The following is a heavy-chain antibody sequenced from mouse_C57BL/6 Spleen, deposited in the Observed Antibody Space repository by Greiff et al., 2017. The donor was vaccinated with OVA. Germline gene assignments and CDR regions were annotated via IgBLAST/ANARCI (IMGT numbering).Heavy chain of an antibody. J-gene: IGHJ4*01. CDR3: ARPGITGLYYYAMDD. Sequence: EVQGVESGGGLVKPGGSLKLSCAASGFTFSDYGMHWVRQAPEKGLEWVAYISSGSSTIYYADTVKGRFTISRDNAKNTLFLQMTSLRSEDTAMYYWARPGITGLYYYAMDDWGQGTSVTVSS. D-gene: IGHD2-4*01. CDR1: GFTFSDYG. V-gene: IGHV5-17*01. CDR2: ISSGSSTI.